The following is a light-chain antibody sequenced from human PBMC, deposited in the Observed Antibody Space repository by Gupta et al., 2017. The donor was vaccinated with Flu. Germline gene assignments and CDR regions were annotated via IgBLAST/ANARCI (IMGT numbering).Light chain of an antibody. CDR3: LLYMGSPLNWV. V-gene: IGLV8-61*01. J-gene: IGLJ3*02. CDR1: SGSVSTSNY. Sequence: QTVVTQEPSFSVSPGGTVTLTCGLSSGSVSTSNYPSWYQQTPGQAPRTLIYSTNIRSSGVPDRFSGSILGNKAALTITGAQADDESDFYCLLYMGSPLNWVFGGGTKLTVL. CDR2: STN.